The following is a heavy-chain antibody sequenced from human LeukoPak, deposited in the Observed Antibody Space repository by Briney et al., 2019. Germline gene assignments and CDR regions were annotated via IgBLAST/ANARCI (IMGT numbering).Heavy chain of an antibody. CDR1: GFTFSSYS. CDR3: ARGGIAAADY. CDR2: ISSSSSTT. D-gene: IGHD6-13*01. V-gene: IGHV3-48*01. Sequence: GGSLRLSCAASGFTFSSYSMNWVRQAPGKGLEWISYISSSSSTTYYADSVKGRFTISRDNAKNSVYLQMNSLRAEDTAVYYCARGGIAAADYWGQGTLVTVSS. J-gene: IGHJ4*02.